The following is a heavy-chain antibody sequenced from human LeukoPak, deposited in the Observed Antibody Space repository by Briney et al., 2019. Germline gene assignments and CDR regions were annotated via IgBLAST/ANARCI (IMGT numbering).Heavy chain of an antibody. D-gene: IGHD3-22*01. CDR1: GFTFSSYE. Sequence: GGSLRLSCAASGFTFSSYEMNWVRQAPGKGLEWVSYISSGSTIYYADSVKGRFTISRDNAKNSLYLQMNSLRAEDTAVYYCARDRDYYDPTLDYWGQGTLVTVSS. J-gene: IGHJ4*02. V-gene: IGHV3-48*03. CDR2: ISSGSTI. CDR3: ARDRDYYDPTLDY.